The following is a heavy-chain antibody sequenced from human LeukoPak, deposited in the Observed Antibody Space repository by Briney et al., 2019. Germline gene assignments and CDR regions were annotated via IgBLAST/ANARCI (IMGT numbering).Heavy chain of an antibody. CDR1: GFSLSTSGVG. D-gene: IGHD6-6*01. V-gene: IGHV2-5*01. J-gene: IGHJ5*02. Sequence: SGPTLVKPTQTLTLTCTFSGFSLSTSGVGVGWIRQPPGKALEWLALIYWNDDKRYSPSLKSRLTITKDTSKNQVVLTMTNMDPVDTATYYCAHAVSPIAASNWFDPWGQGTLVTVSS. CDR2: IYWNDDK. CDR3: AHAVSPIAASNWFDP.